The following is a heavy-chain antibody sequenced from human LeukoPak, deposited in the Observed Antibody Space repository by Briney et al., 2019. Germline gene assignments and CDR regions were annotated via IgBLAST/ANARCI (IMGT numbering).Heavy chain of an antibody. CDR3: AARLPLYGMDV. Sequence: GGSLRLSCAASGFTFSSYAMSWVRQAPGKGLEWVSGISGSGGSIYYADSVKGRFAISRDNSKNTVYLQMNSLRVEDAAVYYCAARLPLYGMDVWGQGTTVTVSS. CDR2: ISGSGGSI. CDR1: GFTFSSYA. D-gene: IGHD2-21*02. V-gene: IGHV3-23*01. J-gene: IGHJ6*02.